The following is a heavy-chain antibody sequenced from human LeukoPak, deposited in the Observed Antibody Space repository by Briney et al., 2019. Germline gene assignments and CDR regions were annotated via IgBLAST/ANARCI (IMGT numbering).Heavy chain of an antibody. CDR2: INPNSGGT. CDR1: GYTFTGYY. V-gene: IGHV1-2*02. Sequence: ASVKVSCKASGYTFTGYYMHWVRQAPGQGLEWMGWINPNSGGTNYAQKFQGRVTMTRGTSISTAYMELSRPRSDDTAVYYCARTGAAAGTWFDPWGQGTLVTVSS. J-gene: IGHJ5*02. D-gene: IGHD6-13*01. CDR3: ARTGAAAGTWFDP.